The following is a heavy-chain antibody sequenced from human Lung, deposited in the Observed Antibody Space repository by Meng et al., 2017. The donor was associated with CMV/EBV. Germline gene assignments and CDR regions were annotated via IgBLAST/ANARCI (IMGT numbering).Heavy chain of an antibody. J-gene: IGHJ4*02. CDR2: IRYDGSNK. V-gene: IGHV3-30*02. Sequence: SXAASGFTFSSYGMHWVRQAPGKGLEWVAFIRYDGSNKYYAGSVKGRFTISRDNSKNTLYLQMNSLRAEDTAVYYCAKDLGRDAYYDFWSGPPPPGFDYWGQGXLVTVSS. CDR1: GFTFSSYG. D-gene: IGHD3-3*01. CDR3: AKDLGRDAYYDFWSGPPPPGFDY.